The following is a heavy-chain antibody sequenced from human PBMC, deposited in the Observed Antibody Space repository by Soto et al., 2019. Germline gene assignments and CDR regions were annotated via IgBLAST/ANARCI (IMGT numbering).Heavy chain of an antibody. CDR2: INYDGYS. V-gene: IGHV4-59*08. J-gene: IGHJ6*02. CDR1: GGSITNYY. D-gene: IGHD3-10*01. CDR3: ARHGFGPIHGLVDV. Sequence: QVQLQESGPGLVKSSETLSLTCTVSGGSITNYYCSWFRQPPGKGLEWIGYINYDGYSAYNLSLNRRVTLPTDAHKPQFSLMLESVTATARAVYYRARHGFGPIHGLVDVWGPGTTVIVSS.